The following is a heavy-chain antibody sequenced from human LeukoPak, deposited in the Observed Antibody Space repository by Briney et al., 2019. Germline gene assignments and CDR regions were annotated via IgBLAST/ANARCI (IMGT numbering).Heavy chain of an antibody. CDR3: ARVSYYYDSSGYSIDAFDI. D-gene: IGHD3-22*01. CDR2: MNPNSGNT. Sequence: ASVKVSCKASGYTFTSYDINWVRQATGQGLEWMGWMNPNSGNTGYAQKFQGRVTMTRNTSISTAYMELSSLRSEDTAVYYCARVSYYYDSSGYSIDAFDIWGQGTMVTVSS. CDR1: GYTFTSYD. V-gene: IGHV1-8*01. J-gene: IGHJ3*02.